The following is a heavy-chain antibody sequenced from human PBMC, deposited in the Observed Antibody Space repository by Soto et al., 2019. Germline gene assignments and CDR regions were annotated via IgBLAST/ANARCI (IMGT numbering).Heavy chain of an antibody. V-gene: IGHV3-48*02. CDR2: ISSSSSTI. Sequence: GGXLRQAGAPSENAFRACSRNWVCQAPGKGLEWVSYISSSSSTIYYADSVKGRFTISRDNAKNSLYLQMNSLRDEDTAVSYCARTGFLYDAFDIWGQGTMVTVSS. CDR3: ARTGFLYDAFDI. CDR1: ENAFRACS. J-gene: IGHJ3*02.